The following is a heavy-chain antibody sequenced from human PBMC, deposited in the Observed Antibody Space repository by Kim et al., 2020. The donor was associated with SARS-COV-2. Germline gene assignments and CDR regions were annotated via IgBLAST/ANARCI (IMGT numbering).Heavy chain of an antibody. CDR1: GFTFSSYW. V-gene: IGHV3-7*01. D-gene: IGHD3-9*01. CDR3: ASAYYDILTGYYTPY. CDR2: IKQDGSEK. J-gene: IGHJ4*02. Sequence: GGSLRLSCAASGFTFSSYWMSWVRQAPGKGLAWVDNIKQDGSEKYYVDSVKGRFTISRDNAKNSLYLQMNSLRAEDTAVYYCASAYYDILTGYYTPYWVQGTLVTVSS.